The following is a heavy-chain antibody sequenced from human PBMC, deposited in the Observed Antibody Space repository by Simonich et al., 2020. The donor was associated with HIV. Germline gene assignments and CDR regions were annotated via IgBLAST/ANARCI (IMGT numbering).Heavy chain of an antibody. D-gene: IGHD2-21*02. V-gene: IGHV1-69-2*01. J-gene: IGHJ3*01. Sequence: EVQLVQSGAEVKKPGATVKISCKVSGYSFTDYYIHWVLQAPGKGLQWMGFGDPEEGETIYAEKFQGRVTITADTSTDTVYMDLSSLTSEDTAVYYCARDKRIEFSNAWYSDGFDVWGQGTMVTVSS. CDR1: GYSFTDYY. CDR2: GDPEEGET. CDR3: ARDKRIEFSNAWYSDGFDV.